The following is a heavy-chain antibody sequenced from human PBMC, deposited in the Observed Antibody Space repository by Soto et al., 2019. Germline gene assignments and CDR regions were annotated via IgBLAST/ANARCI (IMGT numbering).Heavy chain of an antibody. CDR3: ARRYGSCFDY. CDR2: IYYSGST. V-gene: IGHV4-59*08. Sequence: QVQLQESGPGLVKPSETLSLTCTVSGGSISSYYWSWIRQPPGKGLEWIGDIYYSGSTNYNPSLKRRVTISGDTSKNQVTLKLSSVTAADTAVYYCARRYGSCFDYWGQGTLVTVSS. J-gene: IGHJ4*02. CDR1: GGSISSYY. D-gene: IGHD5-18*01.